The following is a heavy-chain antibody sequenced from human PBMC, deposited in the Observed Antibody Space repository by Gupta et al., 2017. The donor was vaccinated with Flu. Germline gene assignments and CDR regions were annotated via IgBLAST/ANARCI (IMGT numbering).Heavy chain of an antibody. CDR1: RFPSGSYA. CDR2: ISSGGSDT. J-gene: IGHJ4*02. D-gene: IGHD1-26*01. Sequence: EELLESGGGLVRPGASPRPPWVASRFPSGSYAMTWVRQAPGKGPGWVSIISSGGSDTDYADSVKGRFTTTRNNSKHTLFLDMDDLEVGDTGNYFCAKDSGSVGGREVITSWGQGTLVTVSP. V-gene: IGHV3-23*03. CDR3: AKDSGSVGGREVITS.